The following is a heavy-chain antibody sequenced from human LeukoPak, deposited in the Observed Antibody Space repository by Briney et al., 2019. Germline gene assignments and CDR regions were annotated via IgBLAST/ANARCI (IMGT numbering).Heavy chain of an antibody. V-gene: IGHV3-23*01. CDR1: GYTFSSYA. CDR2: ISGSGGST. D-gene: IGHD5-18*01. Sequence: GGSLRLSCAASGYTFSSYAMSWVRQAPGKGLEWVSAISGSGGSTYYADSVKGRFTISRDNSKNTLYLQMNSLRAEDTAVYYCAKAFSRERYSHGYVDYWGQGTLVTVSS. J-gene: IGHJ4*02. CDR3: AKAFSRERYSHGYVDY.